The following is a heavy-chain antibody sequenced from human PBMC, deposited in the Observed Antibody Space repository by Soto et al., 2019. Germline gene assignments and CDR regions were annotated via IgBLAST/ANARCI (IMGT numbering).Heavy chain of an antibody. CDR3: AKDPLTMVRGVIFLGPHHY. D-gene: IGHD3-10*01. CDR2: ISGSGGST. Sequence: PGGSLRLSCAASGFTFSSYAMSWVRQAPGKGLEWVSAISGSGGSTYYADSVKGRFTISRDNSKNTLYLQMNSLRAEDTAVYYCAKDPLTMVRGVIFLGPHHYWGQGTLVTVSS. CDR1: GFTFSSYA. J-gene: IGHJ4*02. V-gene: IGHV3-23*01.